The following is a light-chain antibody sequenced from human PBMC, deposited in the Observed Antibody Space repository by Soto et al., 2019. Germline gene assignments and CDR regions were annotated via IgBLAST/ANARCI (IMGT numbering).Light chain of an antibody. CDR1: QSISSNY. J-gene: IGKJ2*01. V-gene: IGKV3-20*01. CDR2: DAS. CDR3: QQYATSPRT. Sequence: EIVLTQSPGTLSLSPGEGATLSCRAGQSISSNYLAWYQQKFGQAPRLLIYDASSRATGIPVRFSGSGSGTDFTLTISRLEPEDVAVYYCQQYATSPRTFGQGTKLEIK.